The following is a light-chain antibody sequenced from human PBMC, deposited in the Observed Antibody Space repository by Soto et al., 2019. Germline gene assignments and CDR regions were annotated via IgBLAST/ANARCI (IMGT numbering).Light chain of an antibody. Sequence: EIVMTQSPATLSVSPGERATLSCRASQSVSSNLAWYQQKPGQAPRLLIYGASTRATGIPARFSGSGSGTEFTLTISSLQSEDFAFYYCQQYDNWPPVTFGQGTRLEIK. CDR2: GAS. J-gene: IGKJ5*01. CDR3: QQYDNWPPVT. V-gene: IGKV3-15*01. CDR1: QSVSSN.